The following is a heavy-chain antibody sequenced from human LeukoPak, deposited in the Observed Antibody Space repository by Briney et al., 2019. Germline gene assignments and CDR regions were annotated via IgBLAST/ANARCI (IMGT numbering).Heavy chain of an antibody. CDR1: GGTFSSYA. D-gene: IGHD2-2*01. V-gene: IGHV1-69*13. CDR3: ARYPYCSSTSCPFDY. J-gene: IGHJ4*02. CDR2: IIPIFGIA. Sequence: ASVKVSCKASGGTFSSYAISWVRQAPGQGLEWMGGIIPIFGIANYAQKFQGRVTITADESTSTAYMELSSLRSEDTAVYYCARYPYCSSTSCPFDYWGQGTLVTVSS.